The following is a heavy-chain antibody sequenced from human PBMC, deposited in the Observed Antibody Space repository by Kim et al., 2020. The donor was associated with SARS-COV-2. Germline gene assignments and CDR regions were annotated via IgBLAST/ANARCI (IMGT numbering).Heavy chain of an antibody. CDR2: ISSSSSYT. CDR1: GFTFSDYY. V-gene: IGHV3-11*06. D-gene: IGHD2-15*01. Sequence: GGSLRLSCAASGFTFSDYYMSWIRQAPGKGLEWVSYISSSSSYTNYADSVKGRFTISRDNAKNSLYLQMNSLRAEDTAVYYCARVPTHCSGGSCYFDWFDPWGQGTLVTVSS. CDR3: ARVPTHCSGGSCYFDWFDP. J-gene: IGHJ5*02.